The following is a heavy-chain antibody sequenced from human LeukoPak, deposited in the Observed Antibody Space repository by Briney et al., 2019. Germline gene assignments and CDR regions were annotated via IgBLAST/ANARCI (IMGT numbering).Heavy chain of an antibody. D-gene: IGHD4-17*01. Sequence: GGSLRLSCAASGFTFSDHYMNWVRQAPGKGLEWVSSISSSSSYIYYADSVKGRFTISRDNAKNSLYLQMNSLRAEDTAVYYCANYGDYVSFDYWGQGTLVTVSS. CDR1: GFTFSDHY. J-gene: IGHJ4*02. CDR2: ISSSSSYI. V-gene: IGHV3-21*01. CDR3: ANYGDYVSFDY.